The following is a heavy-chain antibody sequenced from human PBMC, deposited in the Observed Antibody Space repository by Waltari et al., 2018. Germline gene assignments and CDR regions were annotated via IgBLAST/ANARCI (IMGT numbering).Heavy chain of an antibody. Sequence: EVQLVQSGAEVKKTGATVNISCKASGYTFTDYYMHWVQQAPGKGLEWMGRVDPEDGETIYAEKVQGRVAITADTSTDTAYMELSSLRSEDTAVYYCATASGGYDFWSGYYKLWGQGTLVTVSS. CDR3: ATASGGYDFWSGYYKL. D-gene: IGHD3-3*01. CDR2: VDPEDGET. CDR1: GYTFTDYY. J-gene: IGHJ4*02. V-gene: IGHV1-69-2*01.